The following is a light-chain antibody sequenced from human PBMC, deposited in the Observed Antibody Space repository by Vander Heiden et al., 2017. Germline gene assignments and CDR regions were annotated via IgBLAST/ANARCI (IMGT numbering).Light chain of an antibody. J-gene: IGKJ2*01. Sequence: EIVMTQSPATLSVSPGERVVLSCRASQTVRSKVAWYQQKPGQAPRLLMFDASSRATGTPVRFSGSGSGTEFTLTISSLQSEDFAIYYCQQYNNCPPYTFGQGTKLEIK. CDR3: QQYNNCPPYT. CDR2: DAS. CDR1: QTVRSK. V-gene: IGKV3-15*01.